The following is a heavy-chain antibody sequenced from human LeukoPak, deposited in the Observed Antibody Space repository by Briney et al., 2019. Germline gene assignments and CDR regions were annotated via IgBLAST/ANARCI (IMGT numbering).Heavy chain of an antibody. Sequence: SETLSLTCTVSGGSVNSYYLSWIRQPAGKTLEWIGRIYDGGSTNYNPSLKSRVTMSVDTSKNQISLKLKSVTAADTAVYYCARVRDYDYVWGSYRSYFDYWGQGTLVTVSS. CDR1: GGSVNSYY. D-gene: IGHD3-16*02. CDR2: IYDGGST. V-gene: IGHV4-4*07. CDR3: ARVRDYDYVWGSYRSYFDY. J-gene: IGHJ4*02.